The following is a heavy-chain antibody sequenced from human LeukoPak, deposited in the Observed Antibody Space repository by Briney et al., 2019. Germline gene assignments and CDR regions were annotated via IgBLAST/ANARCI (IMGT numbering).Heavy chain of an antibody. V-gene: IGHV3-53*01. CDR2: IYSGGST. CDR1: GFTVSSNY. CDR3: ALIPRSGMATITGWYFDL. Sequence: GGSLRLSCAASGFTVSSNYMSWVRQAPGKGLEWVSVIYSGGSTYYADSVKGRFTISRDNSKNTLYLQMNSLRAEDTAVYYCALIPRSGMATITGWYFDLWGRGTLVTVSS. J-gene: IGHJ2*01. D-gene: IGHD5-24*01.